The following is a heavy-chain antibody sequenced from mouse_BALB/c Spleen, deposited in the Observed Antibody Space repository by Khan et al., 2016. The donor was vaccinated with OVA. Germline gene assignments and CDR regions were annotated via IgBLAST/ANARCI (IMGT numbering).Heavy chain of an antibody. D-gene: IGHD1-1*01. J-gene: IGHJ3*01. CDR3: ARAYYYGAWFAY. Sequence: QVQLKQSGPGLVAPSQSLSITCTVSGFSLTTYGVHWVRQPPGKGLEWLGVIWAGGSTNYNSALMSRLSISKDNSKSQAFLKMNRLQTDDTAMYYCARAYYYGAWFAYWGQGTLVTVSA. V-gene: IGHV2-9*02. CDR1: GFSLTTYG. CDR2: IWAGGST.